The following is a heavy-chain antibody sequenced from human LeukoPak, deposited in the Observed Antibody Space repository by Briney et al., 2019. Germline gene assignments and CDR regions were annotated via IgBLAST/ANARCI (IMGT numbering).Heavy chain of an antibody. V-gene: IGHV4-39*07. CDR3: VRRTGWSSQKGYFDY. Sequence: SETLSLTCTVSGGSIGSLPYYWSWIRQPPEKGLEWIGNIFNTGNTFQSPSLKSRVTISIDTSKNQFSLKPNSLTAADTALYYCVRRTGWSSQKGYFDYWGQGILVIVSS. D-gene: IGHD6-19*01. CDR1: GGSIGSLPYY. J-gene: IGHJ4*02. CDR2: IFNTGNT.